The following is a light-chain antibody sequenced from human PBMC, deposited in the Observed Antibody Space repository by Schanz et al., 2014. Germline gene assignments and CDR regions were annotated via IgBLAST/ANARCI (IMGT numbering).Light chain of an antibody. Sequence: EIVLTQSPATLSLSPGERATLSCRASQSVSSYLAWYQQKPGQAPRLLIYDASKRATGIPPRFSGSGSGADFTLTISSLEPEDFAVYHCQQRSKWPLTFGGGTKVEIK. CDR3: QQRSKWPLT. V-gene: IGKV3-11*01. CDR1: QSVSSY. J-gene: IGKJ4*01. CDR2: DAS.